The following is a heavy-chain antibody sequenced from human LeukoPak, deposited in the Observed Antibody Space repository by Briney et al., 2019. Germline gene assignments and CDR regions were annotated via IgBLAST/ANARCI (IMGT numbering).Heavy chain of an antibody. J-gene: IGHJ4*02. V-gene: IGHV3-15*01. CDR3: TTTLLL. Sequence: KPGGSLRLSCAASGFTFSDAWLTWVRQAPGKGLEWVGRIKTKSDGGTTDYAAPVKGRFTISRDDSKNTLYLQMSSLTTADTAVYYCTTTLLLRGQGTLVTVSS. CDR2: IKTKSDGGTT. CDR1: GFTFSDAW.